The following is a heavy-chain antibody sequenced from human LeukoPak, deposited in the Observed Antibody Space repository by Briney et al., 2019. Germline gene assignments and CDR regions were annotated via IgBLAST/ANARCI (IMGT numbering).Heavy chain of an antibody. CDR3: VRDVLYYYGAERLFWFDP. J-gene: IGHJ5*02. Sequence: GGSLRLSCAASGFTFSDYNMRWIRPAPGKGLEWVSSISRSGSTKYYADSVKGRFTISRDNAKNSMYLLMNSLRVEDTAVCYCVRDVLYYYGAERLFWFDPWGQGTLVTVSS. CDR2: ISRSGSTK. V-gene: IGHV3-11*04. D-gene: IGHD3-10*01. CDR1: GFTFSDYN.